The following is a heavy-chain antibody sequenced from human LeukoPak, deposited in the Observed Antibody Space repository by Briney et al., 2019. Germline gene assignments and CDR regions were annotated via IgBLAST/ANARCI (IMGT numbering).Heavy chain of an antibody. Sequence: GASVKVSCKASGYTFTSYDINWVRQATGQGLEWMGWMNPNSGNTGYAQKFQGRVTMTRNTSISTAYMELSSLRSEDTAVYYCARDIVVVPAAIEANQKYYYYGMDVWGQGTTVTVSS. CDR3: ARDIVVVPAAIEANQKYYYYGMDV. D-gene: IGHD2-2*01. CDR2: MNPNSGNT. V-gene: IGHV1-8*01. CDR1: GYTFTSYD. J-gene: IGHJ6*02.